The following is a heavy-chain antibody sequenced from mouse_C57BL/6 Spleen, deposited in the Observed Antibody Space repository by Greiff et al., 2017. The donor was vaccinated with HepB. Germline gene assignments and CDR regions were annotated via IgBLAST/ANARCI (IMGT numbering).Heavy chain of an antibody. CDR1: GFNIKDYY. CDR2: IDPEDGET. Sequence: VQLQQSGAELVKPGASVKLSCTASGFNIKDYYMPWVKQRTEQGLEWIGRIDPEDGETQYAPKFQGKATITADTSSNTAYLQLSSLTSEDTAVYYCASPPYYYGSEACFAYWGQGTLVTVSA. CDR3: ASPPYYYGSEACFAY. V-gene: IGHV14-2*01. J-gene: IGHJ3*01. D-gene: IGHD1-1*01.